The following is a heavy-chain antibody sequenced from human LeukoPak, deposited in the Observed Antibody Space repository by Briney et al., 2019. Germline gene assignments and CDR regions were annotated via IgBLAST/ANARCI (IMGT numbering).Heavy chain of an antibody. Sequence: SETLSLTCTVSGGSISSGSYYWSWIRQPAGKGLEWIGRIYTSGSTNYNPSLKSRVTISVDTSKNQSSLKLSSVTAADTAVYYCARSAGVYSTRGYFDYWGQGTLVTVSS. D-gene: IGHD6-13*01. CDR2: IYTSGST. J-gene: IGHJ4*02. CDR1: GGSISSGSYY. CDR3: ARSAGVYSTRGYFDY. V-gene: IGHV4-61*02.